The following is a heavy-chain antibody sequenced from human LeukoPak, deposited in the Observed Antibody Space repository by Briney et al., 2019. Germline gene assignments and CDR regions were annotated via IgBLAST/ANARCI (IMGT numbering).Heavy chain of an antibody. J-gene: IGHJ4*02. CDR3: ARARRLQSNYFDY. CDR1: GFTFSSYS. V-gene: IGHV3-48*01. D-gene: IGHD5-24*01. Sequence: GSLRLSCAASGFTFSSYSMNWVRQAPGKGLEWVSYISSSSSTIYYADSVKGRFTISRDNAKNSLYLQMNSLRAEDTAVYYCARARRLQSNYFDYWGQGTLVTVSS. CDR2: ISSSSSTI.